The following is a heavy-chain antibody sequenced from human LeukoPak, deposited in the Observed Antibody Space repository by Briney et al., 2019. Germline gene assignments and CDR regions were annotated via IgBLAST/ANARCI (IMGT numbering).Heavy chain of an antibody. V-gene: IGHV1-18*01. Sequence: GASVKVSCKASGYTFTSYGISWVRQAPGQGLEWMGWISAYNGNTNYAQKLQGRVTMTTDTSTSTAYMELRSLRSDDTAVYYCARDHYEFHGLDDAFDIWGQGTMVTVSS. CDR1: GYTFTSYG. J-gene: IGHJ3*02. CDR2: ISAYNGNT. CDR3: ARDHYEFHGLDDAFDI. D-gene: IGHD4-17*01.